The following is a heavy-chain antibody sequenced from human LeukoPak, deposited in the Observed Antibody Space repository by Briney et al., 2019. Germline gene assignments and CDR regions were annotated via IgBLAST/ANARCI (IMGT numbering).Heavy chain of an antibody. CDR3: VRDWDHYDFDS. Sequence: PGGSLRLSCAASGFTFSKYWIHWVRQVPGKGLVWVSRINPAGNYRNFADSVEGRFTISRDNARNTVYLQMNSLRVEDTSLFYCVRDWDHYDFDSWGQGTLVIVSP. CDR1: GFTFSKYW. J-gene: IGHJ5*01. D-gene: IGHD3-3*01. V-gene: IGHV3-74*01. CDR2: INPAGNYR.